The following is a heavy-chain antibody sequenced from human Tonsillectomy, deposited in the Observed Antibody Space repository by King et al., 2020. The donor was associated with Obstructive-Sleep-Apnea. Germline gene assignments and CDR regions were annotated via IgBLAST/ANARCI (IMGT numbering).Heavy chain of an antibody. V-gene: IGHV3-23*04. CDR3: AKDWLDPVGATDVFDY. CDR2: ISGSGGST. CDR1: GFTFSSYA. D-gene: IGHD1-26*01. J-gene: IGHJ4*02. Sequence: VQLVESGGGLVQPGGSLRLSCAASGFTFSSYAMSWVRQAPGKGLEWVSAISGSGGSTYYADSVKGRFTISRDNSKNTLYLQMNSLRAEDTAVYYCAKDWLDPVGATDVFDYWGQGTLVTVSS.